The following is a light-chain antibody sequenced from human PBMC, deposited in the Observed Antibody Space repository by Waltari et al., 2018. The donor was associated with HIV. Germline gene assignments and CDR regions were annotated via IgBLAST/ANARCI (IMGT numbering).Light chain of an antibody. Sequence: DIQMNQSPSSLSASVGDRVTITCRASQKISNYLHWYHQKPGKAPNLLIYAATSFQSGVPSRFSGSGSGTDFTLTITSLQPEDFGTYYCQQSYSPPWTFGQGTKVEIK. J-gene: IGKJ1*01. V-gene: IGKV1-39*01. CDR1: QKISNY. CDR2: AAT. CDR3: QQSYSPPWT.